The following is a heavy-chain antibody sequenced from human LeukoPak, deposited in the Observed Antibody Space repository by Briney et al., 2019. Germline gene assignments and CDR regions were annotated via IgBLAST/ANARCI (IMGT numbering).Heavy chain of an antibody. J-gene: IGHJ4*02. Sequence: GGSLRLSCAASGFTFSSYWMNWVRQAPGKGLEWVANIKQDGSEKYYVDSVKGRFTISRDNAKNSLYLQVSSLRAEDTAVYYCARYTTAGYSSGWYGPSFDYWGQGTLVTVSS. CDR1: GFTFSSYW. CDR2: IKQDGSEK. V-gene: IGHV3-7*01. CDR3: ARYTTAGYSSGWYGPSFDY. D-gene: IGHD6-19*01.